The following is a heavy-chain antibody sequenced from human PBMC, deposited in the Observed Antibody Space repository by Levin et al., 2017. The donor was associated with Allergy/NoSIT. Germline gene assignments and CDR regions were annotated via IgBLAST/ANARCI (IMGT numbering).Heavy chain of an antibody. CDR1: GYTFTSYY. D-gene: IGHD3-10*01. V-gene: IGHV1-46*01. CDR3: ARGYGSGSYRYYGMDV. Sequence: ASVKVSCKASGYTFTSYYMHWVRQAPGQGLEWMGIINPSGGSTSYAQKFQGRVTMTRDTSTSTVYMELSSLRSEDTAVYYCARGYGSGSYRYYGMDVWGQGTTVTVSS. J-gene: IGHJ6*02. CDR2: INPSGGST.